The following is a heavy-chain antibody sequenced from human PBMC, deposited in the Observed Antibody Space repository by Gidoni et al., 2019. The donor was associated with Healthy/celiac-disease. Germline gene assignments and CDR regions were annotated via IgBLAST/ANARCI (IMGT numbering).Heavy chain of an antibody. Sequence: QVQLVQSGAEVKKPGSSVKVSCKASGGTFSSYAISWVRQAPGQGLEWMGGIIPIFGTANYAQKFQGRVTITADESTSTAYMELSSLRSEDTAVYYCARVCGGSCYRQGPSRFDAFDIWGQGTMVTVSS. CDR1: GGTFSSYA. J-gene: IGHJ3*02. CDR3: ARVCGGSCYRQGPSRFDAFDI. D-gene: IGHD2-15*01. CDR2: IIPIFGTA. V-gene: IGHV1-69*01.